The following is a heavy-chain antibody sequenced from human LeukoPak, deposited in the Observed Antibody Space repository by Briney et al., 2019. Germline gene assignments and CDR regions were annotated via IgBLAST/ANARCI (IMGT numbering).Heavy chain of an antibody. J-gene: IGHJ3*01. CDR1: GGTFSIYA. Sequence: ASVKVSCKASGGTFSIYAISWVRQAPGQGLEWMGGIIPIFGTANYAQKFQGRVTITADESTSTAYMELSSLRSEDTAVYYCARSPSRGEPPEARARSRDAFDFWGQGTMVTVSS. CDR3: ARSPSRGEPPEARARSRDAFDF. V-gene: IGHV1-69*13. D-gene: IGHD1-14*01. CDR2: IIPIFGTA.